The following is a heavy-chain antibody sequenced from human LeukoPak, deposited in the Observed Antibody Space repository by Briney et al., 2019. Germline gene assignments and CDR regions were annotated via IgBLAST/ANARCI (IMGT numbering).Heavy chain of an antibody. Sequence: SETLSLTCTVSGGSISSSPYYWSWIRQPAGKGLEWIGRIYTSGSTNYNPSLKSRVTISVDTSKNQFSLKLSSVTAADTAVYYCARARGSGSYMYYFDYWGQGTLVTVSS. CDR2: IYTSGST. CDR1: GGSISSSPYY. CDR3: ARARGSGSYMYYFDY. J-gene: IGHJ4*02. D-gene: IGHD3-10*01. V-gene: IGHV4-61*02.